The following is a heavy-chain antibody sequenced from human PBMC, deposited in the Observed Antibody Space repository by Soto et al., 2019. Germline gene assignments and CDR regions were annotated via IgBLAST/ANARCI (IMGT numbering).Heavy chain of an antibody. CDR2: IKSKTDGGTT. CDR1: GFTFSNAW. V-gene: IGHV3-15*01. D-gene: IGHD3-10*01. J-gene: IGHJ4*02. CDR3: TTEYYYGSGSYYKPSYFDY. Sequence: GGSLRLSCAASGFTFSNAWMSWVRQAPGKGLEWVGRIKSKTDGGTTDYAAPVKGRFTISRDDSKNTLYLQMNSLKTEDTAVYYCTTEYYYGSGSYYKPSYFDYWGQGTLVTVSS.